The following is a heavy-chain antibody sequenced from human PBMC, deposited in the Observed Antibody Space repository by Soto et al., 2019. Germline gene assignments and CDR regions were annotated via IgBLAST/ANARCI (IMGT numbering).Heavy chain of an antibody. Sequence: QVQLLQSGAEVKKPGASVKVSCKASGYMFNTYGITWVRQAPGQGLEWMGWISVYNGNIDYAQKFEGRGTMTTDTSTSTAYMELKSLTSYDTAVYYCARTYGSGDYFLPFEYWGQGTPVSVSS. CDR2: ISVYNGNI. D-gene: IGHD3-10*01. CDR1: GYMFNTYG. J-gene: IGHJ4*02. CDR3: ARTYGSGDYFLPFEY. V-gene: IGHV1-18*01.